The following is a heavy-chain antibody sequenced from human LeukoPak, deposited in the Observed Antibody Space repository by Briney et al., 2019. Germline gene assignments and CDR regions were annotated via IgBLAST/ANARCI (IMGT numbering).Heavy chain of an antibody. D-gene: IGHD3-10*01. Sequence: GASVKVTCKASGYTFTGYDINWVRQATGQGLEWMGWMNPNSGNTGYAQKFQGRVTMTRNTSISTAYMELSSLRSEDTAVYYCARVFTMVRGPPNFDYWGQGTLVTVSS. CDR2: MNPNSGNT. CDR3: ARVFTMVRGPPNFDY. CDR1: GYTFTGYD. J-gene: IGHJ4*02. V-gene: IGHV1-8*01.